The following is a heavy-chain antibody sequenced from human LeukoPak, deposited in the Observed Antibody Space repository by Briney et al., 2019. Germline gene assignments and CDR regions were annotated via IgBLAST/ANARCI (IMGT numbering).Heavy chain of an antibody. CDR3: AREVRGYYFDY. CDR2: ISSSGNYI. V-gene: IGHV3-21*04. J-gene: IGHJ4*02. D-gene: IGHD5-12*01. CDR1: GFTFSSYN. Sequence: GGSLRLSCAASGFTFSSYNLNWVRQAPGKGLEWVSSISSSGNYIYYADSVKGRFTISRDNSKNTVYLQMNGLRAEDTAVYYCAREVRGYYFDYWGQGTLVTASS.